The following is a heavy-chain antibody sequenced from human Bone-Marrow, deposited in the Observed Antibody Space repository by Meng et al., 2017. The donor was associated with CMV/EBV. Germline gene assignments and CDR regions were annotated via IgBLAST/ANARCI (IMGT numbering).Heavy chain of an antibody. Sequence: GGSLRLSCAASGFTFSGSAMHWVRQASGKGLEWVGRIRSKANSYATAYAASVKGRFTISRDDSKNTLYLQMNSLRAEDTAVYYCAKDRNDYGDYYYGMDVWGQGTTVTVSS. J-gene: IGHJ6*02. D-gene: IGHD4-17*01. V-gene: IGHV3-73*01. CDR1: GFTFSGSA. CDR3: AKDRNDYGDYYYGMDV. CDR2: IRSKANSYAT.